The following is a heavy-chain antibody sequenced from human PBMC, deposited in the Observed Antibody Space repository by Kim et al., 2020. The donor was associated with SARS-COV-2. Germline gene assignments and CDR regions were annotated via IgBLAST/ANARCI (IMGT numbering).Heavy chain of an antibody. CDR2: IYIGGTT. D-gene: IGHD2-21*02. V-gene: IGHV3-53*01. Sequence: GGSLRLSCAASGFTVSTNYMSWVRQAPGKGLEWVSVIYIGGTTKYADSVKGRFTISSDNSKNTVYLQKNSLRAEDTAAYFCARWACGGDCYYYYYGMDVWGQGTPVTVSS. CDR3: ARWACGGDCYYYYYGMDV. CDR1: GFTVSTNY. J-gene: IGHJ6*02.